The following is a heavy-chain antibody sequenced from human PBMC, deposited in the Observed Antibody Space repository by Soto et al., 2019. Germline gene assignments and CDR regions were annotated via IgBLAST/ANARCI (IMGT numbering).Heavy chain of an antibody. CDR3: AKERYCSSPSCYQNTGNWFDP. CDR1: GFIFSSYA. J-gene: IGHJ5*02. D-gene: IGHD2-2*01. Sequence: EVQLLESGGGLVQPGGSLRLSCAGSGFIFSSYAMSWVRQAPGKGLEWVSAISGSGDNTFYADSVKGRFTVSRDNSKNSLYLQMNSLRAEDTALYYCAKERYCSSPSCYQNTGNWFDPWGQGTLVTVSS. CDR2: ISGSGDNT. V-gene: IGHV3-23*01.